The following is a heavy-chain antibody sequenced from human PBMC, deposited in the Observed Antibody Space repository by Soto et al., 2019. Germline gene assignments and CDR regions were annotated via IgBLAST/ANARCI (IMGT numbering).Heavy chain of an antibody. D-gene: IGHD1-26*01. J-gene: IGHJ4*02. V-gene: IGHV3-30*18. CDR3: AKDVVGATIRVDY. CDR1: GFTFSSYG. CDR2: ISYDGSNK. Sequence: QVQLVESGGGVVQPGRSLRLSCAASGFTFSSYGMHWVRQAPGKGLEWVAVISYDGSNKYYADSVKGRFTISRDNSKNTLYLQMNSLRAEDTAVYYCAKDVVGATIRVDYWGQGTLVTVSS.